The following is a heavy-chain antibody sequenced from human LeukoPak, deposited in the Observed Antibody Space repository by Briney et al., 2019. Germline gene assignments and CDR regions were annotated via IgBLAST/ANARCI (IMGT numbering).Heavy chain of an antibody. CDR1: GGSISSGGYS. D-gene: IGHD5-18*01. CDR3: ARGGYSYGFDY. V-gene: IGHV4-30-2*01. Sequence: SQTLSLTCAVSGGSISSGGYSWSWIRQPPGKGLEWIGYIYHSGSTYYNLSLKSRVTISVDRSKNQFSLKLSSVTAADTAVYYCARGGYSYGFDYWGQGTLVTVSS. CDR2: IYHSGST. J-gene: IGHJ4*02.